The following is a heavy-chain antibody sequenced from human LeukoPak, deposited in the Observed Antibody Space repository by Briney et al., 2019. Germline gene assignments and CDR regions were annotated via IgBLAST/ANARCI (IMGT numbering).Heavy chain of an antibody. CDR3: ARMEGAVAGSFDY. CDR1: GYTFTSYG. V-gene: IGHV1-18*01. Sequence: GASVKVSCKASGYTFTSYGISWVRQAPGQGLEWMGWISAYNGNTNYAQKFQGRVTITADESTSTAYMELSSLRSEDTAVYYCARMEGAVAGSFDYWGQGTLVTVSS. J-gene: IGHJ4*02. D-gene: IGHD6-19*01. CDR2: ISAYNGNT.